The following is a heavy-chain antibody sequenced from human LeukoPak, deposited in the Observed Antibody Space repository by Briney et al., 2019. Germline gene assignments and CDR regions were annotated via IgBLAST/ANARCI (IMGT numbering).Heavy chain of an antibody. D-gene: IGHD3-3*01. CDR3: ARGETSYDFWSGYYYYYYMDV. CDR2: MNPNSGNT. J-gene: IGHJ6*03. CDR1: GYTFTSYD. Sequence: GASVKVSCKASGYTFTSYDINWVRQATGQGLEWMGWMNPNSGNTGYAQKFQGRVTMTRNTSISTAYMELSSLRSEDTAVYYCARGETSYDFWSGYYYYYYMDVWGKGTTVTVSS. V-gene: IGHV1-8*01.